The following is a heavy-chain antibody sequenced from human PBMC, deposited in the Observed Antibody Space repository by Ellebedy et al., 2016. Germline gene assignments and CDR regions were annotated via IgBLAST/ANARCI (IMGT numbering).Heavy chain of an antibody. Sequence: SETLSLTCAVYGGAFSGYFWSWIRQSPGKGLEWIGEINDSGSTNYNPSLKSRVTMSVDILKKQFSLRLSSVTAADTAVYYCARGRLGYSSSWYRDYWGQGTLVTVSP. CDR1: GGAFSGYF. D-gene: IGHD6-13*01. J-gene: IGHJ4*02. CDR3: ARGRLGYSSSWYRDY. V-gene: IGHV4-34*01. CDR2: INDSGST.